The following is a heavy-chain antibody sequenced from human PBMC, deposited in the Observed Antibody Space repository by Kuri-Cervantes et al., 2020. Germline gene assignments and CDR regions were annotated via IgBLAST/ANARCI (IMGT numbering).Heavy chain of an antibody. CDR3: ARMKPPGGFDY. J-gene: IGHJ4*02. CDR2: IYWDDGK. CDR1: GGSISSYYW. V-gene: IGHV2-70*18. Sequence: TLTLTCTVSGGSISSYYWSWLRQPPGKALEWLALIYWDDGKYYSTSLKTRLTISKDTSKNQVALTMTNMDPVDTATYYCARMKPPGGFDYGGQGTLVTVSS. D-gene: IGHD1-14*01.